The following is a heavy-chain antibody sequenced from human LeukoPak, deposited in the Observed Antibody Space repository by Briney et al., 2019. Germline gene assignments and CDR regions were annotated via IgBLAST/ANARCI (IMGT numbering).Heavy chain of an antibody. J-gene: IGHJ3*02. D-gene: IGHD3-22*01. V-gene: IGHV1-2*02. CDR1: GYTFTSYY. Sequence: GASVKVSCKASGYTFTSYYMHWVRQAPGQGLEWMGWINPNSGGTNYAQKFQGRVTMTRDTSISTAYMELSRLRSDDTAVYYCARAGDSSGYSPGAFDIWGQGTMVTVSS. CDR2: INPNSGGT. CDR3: ARAGDSSGYSPGAFDI.